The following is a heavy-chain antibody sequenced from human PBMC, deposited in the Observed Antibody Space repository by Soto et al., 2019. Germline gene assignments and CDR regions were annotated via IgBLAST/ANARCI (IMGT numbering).Heavy chain of an antibody. J-gene: IGHJ5*01. Sequence: SETLSLTCTVSGGSITGYYWGWVRQSPLKGLEWIASISYSGSTYYNPSLKSRVTISVDTSQNQFSLKLSSVTAADTAVYYCARRSLPGGTNWLDSWGQGTLVTVSS. CDR3: ARRSLPGGTNWLDS. D-gene: IGHD6-13*01. CDR1: GGSITGYY. V-gene: IGHV4-39*01. CDR2: ISYSGST.